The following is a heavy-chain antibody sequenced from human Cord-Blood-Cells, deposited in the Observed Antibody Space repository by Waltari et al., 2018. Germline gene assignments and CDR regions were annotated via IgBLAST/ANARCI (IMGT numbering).Heavy chain of an antibody. CDR1: GFTVSSNY. CDR2: IYGGGST. J-gene: IGHJ3*02. Sequence: EVQLVESGGGLIQPGGSLRLSCAASGFTVSSNYMSWVRQAPGKGLEWVSVIYGGGSTYYAASVKGRFTISRDNSKNTLYLQMNSLRAEDTAVYYCARDSSSWYAFDIWGQGTMVTVSS. V-gene: IGHV3-53*01. D-gene: IGHD6-13*01. CDR3: ARDSSSWYAFDI.